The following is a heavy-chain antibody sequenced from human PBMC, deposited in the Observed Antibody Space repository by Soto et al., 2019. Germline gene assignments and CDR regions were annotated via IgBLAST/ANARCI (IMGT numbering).Heavy chain of an antibody. Sequence: EVQLLESGGGLVQPGGSLRLSCAASGFTFSSYAMSWVRQAPGKGLEWVSAISGSDDSTYYADSVKGRFTISRDNSKNTLYLQMNSLRAEDMAVYYCAKAPPPLSPSMVRGVISYYYGMDVWGQGTTVTVSS. CDR3: AKAPPPLSPSMVRGVISYYYGMDV. CDR2: ISGSDDST. D-gene: IGHD3-10*01. V-gene: IGHV3-23*01. CDR1: GFTFSSYA. J-gene: IGHJ6*02.